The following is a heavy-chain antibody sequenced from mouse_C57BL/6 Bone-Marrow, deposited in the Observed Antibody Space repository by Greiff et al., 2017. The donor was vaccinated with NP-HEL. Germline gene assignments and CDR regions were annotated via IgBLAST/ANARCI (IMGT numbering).Heavy chain of an antibody. CDR3: ARSDYYYYGSSYIWCAY. J-gene: IGHJ3*01. Sequence: QVQLQQPGAELVKPGASVKLSCKASGYTFTSYWMHWVKQRPGQGLEWIGMIHPNSGSTNYNEKFKSKATLTVDKSSSTAYMQLSSLTSEDSAVYYCARSDYYYYGSSYIWCAYWGQGTLVTVSA. CDR1: GYTFTSYW. V-gene: IGHV1-64*01. CDR2: IHPNSGST. D-gene: IGHD1-1*01.